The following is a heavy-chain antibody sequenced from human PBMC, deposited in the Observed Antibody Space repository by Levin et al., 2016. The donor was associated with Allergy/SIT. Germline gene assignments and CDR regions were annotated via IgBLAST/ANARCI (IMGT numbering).Heavy chain of an antibody. J-gene: IGHJ4*02. CDR3: ARRRYDHGFDY. CDR2: VSYSGTT. Sequence: SETLSLTCTVSGGSINTNNDYWGWIRQPPGKGLEWIGTVSYSGTTYYSPSLKSRVTVSVDTSKNQFSLILTSVTAADTAIYYCARRRYDHGFDYWGQGTLVTVSS. D-gene: IGHD5-12*01. CDR1: GGSINTNNDY. V-gene: IGHV4-39*01.